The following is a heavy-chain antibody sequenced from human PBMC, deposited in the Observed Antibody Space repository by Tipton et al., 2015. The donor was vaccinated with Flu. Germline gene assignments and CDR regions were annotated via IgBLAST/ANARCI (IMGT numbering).Heavy chain of an antibody. CDR3: ALRRAYTAMANDAFDI. CDR2: IYPGDSDT. V-gene: IGHV5-51*01. J-gene: IGHJ3*02. Sequence: QLVQSGAEVKKPGESLKISCKGSGYSFTSYWIGWVRQMPGKGLEWMGIIYPGDSDTRYSPSFQGQVTISADKSISTAYLQWSSLKAADTAMYYCALRRAYTAMANDAFDIWGQGTMVTVSS. D-gene: IGHD5-18*01. CDR1: GYSFTSYW.